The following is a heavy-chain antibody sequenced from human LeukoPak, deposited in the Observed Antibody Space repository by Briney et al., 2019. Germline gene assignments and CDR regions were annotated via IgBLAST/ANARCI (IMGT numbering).Heavy chain of an antibody. CDR1: GFTFSSYS. CDR2: INSSSSTI. D-gene: IGHD3-16*01. V-gene: IGHV3-48*04. J-gene: IGHJ6*03. Sequence: GGALRLSCAASGFTFSSYSMSWVRQAPGKGLEWDSYINSSSSTIYYADSVKGRFTISRDNAKNSLYLQMNSLRAEDTAVYYCARVVQFGYYYYYMDVWGKGTTVTVSS. CDR3: ARVVQFGYYYYYMDV.